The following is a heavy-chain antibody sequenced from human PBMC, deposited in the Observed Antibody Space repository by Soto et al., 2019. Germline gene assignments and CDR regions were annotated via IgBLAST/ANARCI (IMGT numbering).Heavy chain of an antibody. CDR2: ISYDGSNK. CDR1: GFTFSSYG. CDR3: AKTRDSSGLDAFDI. V-gene: IGHV3-30*18. Sequence: VQLVESGGGVVQPGRSLRLSCAASGFTFSSYGMHWVRQAPGKGLEWVAVISYDGSNKYYADSVKGRFTISRDNSKNTLYLQMNSLRAEDTAVYYCAKTRDSSGLDAFDIWGQGTMVTVSS. D-gene: IGHD3-22*01. J-gene: IGHJ3*02.